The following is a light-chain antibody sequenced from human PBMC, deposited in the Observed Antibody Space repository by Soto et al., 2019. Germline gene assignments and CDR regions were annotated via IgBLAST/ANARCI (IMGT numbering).Light chain of an antibody. CDR1: QSISSW. CDR2: DDS. J-gene: IGKJ1*01. CDR3: LQYSSHSWT. Sequence: DLQMTQSPSTLSASVVDRVTITCRASQSISSWLAWYQQKPGKAPKLLIYDDSSLESGVPSRFSGSGSGTEFTLTISRLQPGDVATYYCLQYSSHSWTFGQGTKVDI. V-gene: IGKV1-5*01.